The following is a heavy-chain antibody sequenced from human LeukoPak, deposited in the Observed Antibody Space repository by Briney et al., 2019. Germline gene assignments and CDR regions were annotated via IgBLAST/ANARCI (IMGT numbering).Heavy chain of an antibody. D-gene: IGHD6-6*01. CDR1: GYXFTDYY. V-gene: IGHV1-2*02. CDR3: ARALVAARPDFDY. Sequence: VASVTVSCKASGYXFTDYYLHWVRQAPGQGLEWMGWINPNSGGTNSAPKLQGRVTMTRDTSISTAYMDLSRLTSDDSALYYCARALVAARPDFDYWGQGSLVTVSS. CDR2: INPNSGGT. J-gene: IGHJ4*02.